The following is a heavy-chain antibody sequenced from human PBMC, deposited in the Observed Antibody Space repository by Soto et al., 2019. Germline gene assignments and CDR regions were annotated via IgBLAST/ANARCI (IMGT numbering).Heavy chain of an antibody. Sequence: ASETISLTCAVDSGYFSGSYGCCIIQPPGKGLEWIGEINHSGSTNYNPSLKSRVTISVDTSKNQFSLKLSSVTAADTAVYYCARDFTDSSGPTLGMGVWGQGTTVT. V-gene: IGHV4-34*01. CDR3: ARDFTDSSGPTLGMGV. J-gene: IGHJ6*02. D-gene: IGHD6-19*01. CDR2: INHSGST. CDR1: SGYFSGSY.